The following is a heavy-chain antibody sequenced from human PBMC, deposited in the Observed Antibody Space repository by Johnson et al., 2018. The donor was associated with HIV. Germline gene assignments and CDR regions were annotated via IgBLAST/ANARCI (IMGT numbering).Heavy chain of an antibody. V-gene: IGHV3-23*04. D-gene: IGHD1-26*01. CDR1: GFTFSSYA. J-gene: IGHJ3*02. CDR2: ISWNSGSI. CDR3: ARDPSPIVGATYAFDI. Sequence: VQLVESGGGVVQPGRSLRLSCAASGFTFSSYAMSWVRQAPGKGLEWVSGISWNSGSIGYADSVKGRFTISRDNSKNTLYLQMNSLRAEDTAVYYCARDPSPIVGATYAFDIWGQGTVVTVSS.